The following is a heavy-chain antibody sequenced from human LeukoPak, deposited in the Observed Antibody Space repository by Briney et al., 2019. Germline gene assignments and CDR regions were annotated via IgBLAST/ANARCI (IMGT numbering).Heavy chain of an antibody. D-gene: IGHD1-7*01. CDR3: SRARPGNYRFDY. V-gene: IGHV1-3*01. CDR1: GHTFTTYS. CDR2: NNAHNENT. Sequence: ATVKVPYKASGHTFTTYSKHWAPHPPGQSLEWMRGNNAHNENTKYSQKHQGRVTISRDTSASTTYMGLSSLGSEDTAVYYCSRARPGNYRFDYWGQGTLVTVSS. J-gene: IGHJ4*02.